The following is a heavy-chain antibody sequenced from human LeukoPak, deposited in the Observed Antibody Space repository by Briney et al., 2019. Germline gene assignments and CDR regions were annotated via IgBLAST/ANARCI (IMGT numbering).Heavy chain of an antibody. V-gene: IGHV3-48*04. CDR2: ISSSSRTI. D-gene: IGHD6-19*01. CDR3: ARVGTSGWTSDY. Sequence: GGSLRLSCAASGFTFGSYSINWVRQAPGKGLEWLSYISSSSRTIPYADSLKGRFTVSRDNAKNSLDLQMNSLRVEDTAVYYCARVGTSGWTSDYWGQGTLVTVSS. J-gene: IGHJ4*02. CDR1: GFTFGSYS.